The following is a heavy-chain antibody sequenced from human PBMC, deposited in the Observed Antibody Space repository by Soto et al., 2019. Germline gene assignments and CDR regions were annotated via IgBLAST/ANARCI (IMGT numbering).Heavy chain of an antibody. Sequence: GASVKVSCKASGGTFSSYAISWVRQAPGQGLEWMGGIIPICGTTNYAQKFQGRVTITGDTSTSTAYMELSSLRSEDAAVYYCARVGGAFIAVAGYNWFDPWGQGTLVTVSS. V-gene: IGHV1-69*06. J-gene: IGHJ5*02. CDR1: GGTFSSYA. D-gene: IGHD6-19*01. CDR3: ARVGGAFIAVAGYNWFDP. CDR2: IIPICGTT.